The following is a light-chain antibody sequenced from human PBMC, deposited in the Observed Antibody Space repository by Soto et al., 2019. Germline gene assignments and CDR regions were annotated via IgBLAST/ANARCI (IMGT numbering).Light chain of an antibody. J-gene: IGKJ3*01. Sequence: EIVMTQSPATLSVSPGERATLSCRASQSVGSHLAWYQQKPGQAPRLLIYYTSTRATGIPARFSGSGSGTEFTLTISSLQSEDFAVYYCQQYNNSPLTFGPGTKVDIK. CDR3: QQYNNSPLT. CDR2: YTS. CDR1: QSVGSH. V-gene: IGKV3-15*01.